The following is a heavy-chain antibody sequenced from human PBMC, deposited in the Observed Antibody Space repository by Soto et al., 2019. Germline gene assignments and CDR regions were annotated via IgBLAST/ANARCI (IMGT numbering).Heavy chain of an antibody. J-gene: IGHJ4*02. CDR2: IYHSGIT. D-gene: IGHD4-17*01. CDR3: ARVYRDFTLDY. Sequence: PSETLSLTCGVSGYSISSGYYWGWIRQPPGKGLEWIGSIYHSGITYYSPSLKSRVTLSVDTSKNQFSLKLSSVSAADTAVYYCARVYRDFTLDYWGQGTLVTVSS. V-gene: IGHV4-38-2*01. CDR1: GYSISSGYY.